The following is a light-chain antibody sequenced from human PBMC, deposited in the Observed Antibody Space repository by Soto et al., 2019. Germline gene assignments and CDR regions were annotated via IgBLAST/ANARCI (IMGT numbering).Light chain of an antibody. CDR1: QTVRNNY. V-gene: IGKV3-20*01. CDR2: DAS. CDR3: QQFSSYPLT. Sequence: FVLTQSPGTLSLSPGERATLSCRASQTVRNNYLAWYQQKPGQAPRLLIYDASSRTTGIPDRFSGGGSGTDFTLTISRLEPEDFAVYYCQQFSSYPLTFGGGPKVDIK. J-gene: IGKJ4*01.